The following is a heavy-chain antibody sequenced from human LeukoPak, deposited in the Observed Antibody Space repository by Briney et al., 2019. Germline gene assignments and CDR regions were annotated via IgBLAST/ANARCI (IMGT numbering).Heavy chain of an antibody. CDR1: GGSFSGYY. D-gene: IGHD5-12*01. CDR3: ARGGYSGYVNY. Sequence: SETLSLTCAVYGGSFSGYYWSWIRQPPGKGLEWIGEINHSGSTNYNPSLKSRVTISVDTSKSQFSLKLSSVTAADTAVYYCARGGYSGYVNYRGQGTLVTVSS. J-gene: IGHJ4*02. CDR2: INHSGST. V-gene: IGHV4-34*01.